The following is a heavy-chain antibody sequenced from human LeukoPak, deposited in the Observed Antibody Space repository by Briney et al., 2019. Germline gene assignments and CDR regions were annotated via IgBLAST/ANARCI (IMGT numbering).Heavy chain of an antibody. Sequence: GASVKVSCKASGYXFTDYYIHWVRQAPGQGLKWMGWINLNSGGTNFAQRFQGRVTMTRDTSISTAYMDLSRLISDDTAVYYRARDAGYCTGGSCWYFDHWGQGTLVTVSS. D-gene: IGHD2-15*01. CDR3: ARDAGYCTGGSCWYFDH. V-gene: IGHV1-2*02. J-gene: IGHJ4*02. CDR2: INLNSGGT. CDR1: GYXFTDYY.